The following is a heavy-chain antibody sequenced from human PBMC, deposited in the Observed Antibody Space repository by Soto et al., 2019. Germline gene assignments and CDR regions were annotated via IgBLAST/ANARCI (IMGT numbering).Heavy chain of an antibody. Sequence: SVKVSCKASGGTFSSYAISWVRQAPGQGLEWMGGIIPIFGTANYAQKFQGRVTITADESTSTAYMELRSLRSDDTAVYYCARVYYDILTGYYPIDYWGQGTLVTVSS. CDR1: GGTFSSYA. CDR3: ARVYYDILTGYYPIDY. D-gene: IGHD3-9*01. CDR2: IIPIFGTA. V-gene: IGHV1-69*13. J-gene: IGHJ4*02.